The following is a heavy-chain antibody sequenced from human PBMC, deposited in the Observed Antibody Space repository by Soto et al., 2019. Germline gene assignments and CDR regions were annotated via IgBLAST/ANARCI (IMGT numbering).Heavy chain of an antibody. J-gene: IGHJ6*02. CDR1: GDSTRSGNYY. CDR2: IYYSGSS. D-gene: IGHD3-10*01. V-gene: IGHV4-30-4*01. CDR3: ARGSGRQVYNYYGMDV. Sequence: SETLSLTCTVSGDSTRSGNYYWSWIRQFPEKGLEWIGYIYYSGSSNYNPSLKSRVSISVDTSKNQFSLKLSSVTAADTAVYYCARGSGRQVYNYYGMDVWGQGTTVTVSS.